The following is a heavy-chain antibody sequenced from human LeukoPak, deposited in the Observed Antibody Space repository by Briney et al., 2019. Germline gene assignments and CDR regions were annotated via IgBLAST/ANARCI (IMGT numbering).Heavy chain of an antibody. D-gene: IGHD2-2*01. J-gene: IGHJ5*02. CDR3: AGTYCSSTSCYERRTDWFDP. V-gene: IGHV4-39*01. Sequence: SETLSLTCTVSGGSVSSSNYYWGWIRQPPGKGLEWIGSIYYSGSTYYNPSLKSRVTISVDTSKNQFSLKLGSVTAADTAVYYCAGTYCSSTSCYERRTDWFDPWGQGTLVTVSS. CDR1: GGSVSSSNYY. CDR2: IYYSGST.